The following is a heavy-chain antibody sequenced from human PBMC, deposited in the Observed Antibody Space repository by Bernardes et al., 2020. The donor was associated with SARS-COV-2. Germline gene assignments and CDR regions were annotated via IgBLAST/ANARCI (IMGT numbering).Heavy chain of an antibody. D-gene: IGHD5-18*01. Sequence: SETLSLTCTVSGGSISSYYWSWIRQPPGKGLEWIGYIYYSGSTNYNPSLKSRVTISVHTSKNQFSLKLSSVTAADTAVYYCARLSTDTAMVMGWFDPWGQGTLVTVSS. CDR3: ARLSTDTAMVMGWFDP. V-gene: IGHV4-59*08. CDR1: GGSISSYY. CDR2: IYYSGST. J-gene: IGHJ5*02.